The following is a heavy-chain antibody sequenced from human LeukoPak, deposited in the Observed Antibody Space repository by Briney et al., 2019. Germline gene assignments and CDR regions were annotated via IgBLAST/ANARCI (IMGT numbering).Heavy chain of an antibody. CDR2: INHSGST. V-gene: IGHV4-34*01. J-gene: IGHJ6*02. D-gene: IGHD5-18*01. CDR3: ARGKQLWLVYYGMDV. CDR1: GGSFSSYY. Sequence: SETLSLTCAVYGGSFSSYYWSWIRQPPGKGLEWIGEINHSGSTNYNPSLKSRVTISVDTSKNQFSLKLSSVTAADTAVYYCARGKQLWLVYYGMDVWGQGTTVTVSS.